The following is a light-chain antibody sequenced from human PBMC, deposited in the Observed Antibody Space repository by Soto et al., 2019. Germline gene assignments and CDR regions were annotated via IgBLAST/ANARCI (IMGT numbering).Light chain of an antibody. J-gene: IGKJ1*01. Sequence: DIQMTQSPSTLSASVGDRVTITCRASQSISSWLAWYQHKPGKAPKLLISDASNLESGVPSRFSGSGSGTEFTLTISSLQPDDFAIYYCQQYHNYPRTLGQGTKVEIK. CDR1: QSISSW. CDR3: QQYHNYPRT. CDR2: DAS. V-gene: IGKV1-5*01.